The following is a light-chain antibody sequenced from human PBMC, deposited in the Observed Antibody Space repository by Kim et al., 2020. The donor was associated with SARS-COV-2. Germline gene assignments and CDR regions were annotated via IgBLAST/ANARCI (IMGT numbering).Light chain of an antibody. CDR1: KLGDSF. CDR2: RDS. Sequence: SVSPGKTASVTCSGDKLGDSFACWYQQKPGQSPVLVIYRDSKRPSGIPERFSGSNSGNTATLTISGAQPMDEAEYYCQAWDNSTVVFGGGTQLTVL. J-gene: IGLJ2*01. CDR3: QAWDNSTVV. V-gene: IGLV3-1*01.